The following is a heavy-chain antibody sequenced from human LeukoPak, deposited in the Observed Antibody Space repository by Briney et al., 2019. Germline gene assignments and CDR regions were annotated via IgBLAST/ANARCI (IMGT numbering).Heavy chain of an antibody. Sequence: GAPVKVSCKASGYTFTSYGISWVRQAPGQGLEWMGWISAYNGNTNYAQKLQGRVTMTTDTSTSTAYMELRSLRSDDTAVYYCARDRRYFDWLLPMDVWGKGTTVTVSS. CDR2: ISAYNGNT. D-gene: IGHD3-9*01. V-gene: IGHV1-18*01. CDR3: ARDRRYFDWLLPMDV. CDR1: GYTFTSYG. J-gene: IGHJ6*03.